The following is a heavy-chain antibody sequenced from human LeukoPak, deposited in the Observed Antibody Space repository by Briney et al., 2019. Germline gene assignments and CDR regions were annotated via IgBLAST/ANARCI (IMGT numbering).Heavy chain of an antibody. CDR2: ITMNSVR. V-gene: IGHV3-69-1*01. CDR3: AKASESSIAVAGTPGY. CDR1: GFSLSDYG. D-gene: IGHD6-19*01. J-gene: IGHJ4*02. Sequence: PGGSLRLSCSASGFSLSDYGMSWVRQAPGKGLEWVSYITMNSVRFYADSVKGRFTISRDNSKNTLYLQMNSLRAEDTAVYYCAKASESSIAVAGTPGYWGQGTLVTVSS.